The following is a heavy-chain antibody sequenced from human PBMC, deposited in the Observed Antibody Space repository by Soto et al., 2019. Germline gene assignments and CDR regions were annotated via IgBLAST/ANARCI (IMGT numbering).Heavy chain of an antibody. CDR2: MSYVGSNK. V-gene: IGHV3-30-3*01. J-gene: IGHJ6*02. CDR1: GFTFNDYA. D-gene: IGHD5-18*01. Sequence: QVQLVESGGGVVQPGRSLRLSCAASGFTFNDYAMYWVRQAPGKGLEWVAVMSYVGSNKYYADSVKGRFTISSDTSKNTLFLHMDSLRAEDTAVYFCARTRLPKSYGPIAFGLDVWGQGTTVTVSS. CDR3: ARTRLPKSYGPIAFGLDV.